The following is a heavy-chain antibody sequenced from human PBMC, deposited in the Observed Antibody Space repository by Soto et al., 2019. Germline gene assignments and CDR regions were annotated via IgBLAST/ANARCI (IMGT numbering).Heavy chain of an antibody. CDR2: INHSGST. CDR3: ARGRWLRQSFDY. D-gene: IGHD5-12*01. V-gene: IGHV4-34*01. J-gene: IGHJ4*02. Sequence: PSETLSLTCAVYGGSFSGYYWSWIRQPPGKGLEWIGEINHSGSTNYNPSLKSRVTISVDTSKNQFSLNLYSVTAADTAVYYCARGRWLRQSFDYWAQGTLVTVSS. CDR1: GGSFSGYY.